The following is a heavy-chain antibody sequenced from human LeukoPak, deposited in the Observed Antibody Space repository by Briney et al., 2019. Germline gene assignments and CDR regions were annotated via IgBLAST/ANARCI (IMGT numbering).Heavy chain of an antibody. D-gene: IGHD4-17*01. V-gene: IGHV3-23*01. J-gene: IGHJ4*02. CDR2: ISGSGGST. CDR3: AKRSPYGDYYFDY. Sequence: GESLKISCVGSGLIVNDHHMTWVRQAPGKGLEWVSAISGSGGSTYYADSVKGRFTISRDNSKNTLYLQMNSLRAEDTAVYYCAKRSPYGDYYFDYWGQGTLVTVSS. CDR1: GLIVNDHH.